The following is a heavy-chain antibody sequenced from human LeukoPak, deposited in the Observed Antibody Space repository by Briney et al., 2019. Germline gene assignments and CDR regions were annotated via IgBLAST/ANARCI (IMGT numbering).Heavy chain of an antibody. CDR2: IYHTGST. V-gene: IGHV4-30-2*01. D-gene: IGHD5-18*01. J-gene: IGHJ4*02. CDR1: GGSISSGGHS. Sequence: PSQTLSLTCTVSGGSISSGGHSWSWIRQPPGKGLEWIGYIYHTGSTFYNPSLKSRVTISVDTSKNQFSLKLSSVTAADTAVYYCARDGGYGKLTGMYYWGQGTLVTVSS. CDR3: ARDGGYGKLTGMYY.